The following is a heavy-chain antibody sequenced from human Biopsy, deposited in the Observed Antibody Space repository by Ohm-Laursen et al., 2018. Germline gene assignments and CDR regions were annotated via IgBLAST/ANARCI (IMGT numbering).Heavy chain of an antibody. CDR3: ATPFQYYDSWGGYPPFDH. J-gene: IGHJ4*02. CDR1: GGTFSNYA. Sequence: SVRVSCKASGGTFSNYAISWVRQAPGEGLEWMGGIIAVSGLVNYAPKFQGRVSITADKSTTTAYMELSNLKSEDTAVYYCATPFQYYDSWGGYPPFDHWGQGTLVTVSS. CDR2: IIAVSGLV. V-gene: IGHV1-69*10. D-gene: IGHD3-3*01.